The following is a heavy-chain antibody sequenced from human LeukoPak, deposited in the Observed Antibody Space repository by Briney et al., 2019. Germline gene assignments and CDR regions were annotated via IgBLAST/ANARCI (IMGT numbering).Heavy chain of an antibody. V-gene: IGHV1-18*01. D-gene: IGHD2-15*01. J-gene: IGHJ5*02. CDR2: ISAYNGNT. CDR3: ARDQVIGVAVRWFDP. Sequence: ASVKVSCKASGYTFTSYGISWVRQAPGQGLEWMGWISAYNGNTNYAQKLQGRVTMTTDTSTSTAYMELRSLRSDDTAVYYCARDQVIGVAVRWFDPWGQGTLITVSS. CDR1: GYTFTSYG.